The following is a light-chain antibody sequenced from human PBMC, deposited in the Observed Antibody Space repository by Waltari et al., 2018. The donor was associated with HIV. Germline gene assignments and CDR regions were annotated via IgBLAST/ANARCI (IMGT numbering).Light chain of an antibody. CDR3: QQYLTFSRT. CDR2: KAS. V-gene: IGKV1-5*03. Sequence: DIPMTQSPPTLSSSVGDRVTITCRASQRGSSSLALYQQKPGNAPNLLIFKASSLQNGVPPRFSGSGSGTDVTHTISGLQPDDFATYCCQQYLTFSRTFGQGTQV. CDR1: QRGSSS. J-gene: IGKJ1*01.